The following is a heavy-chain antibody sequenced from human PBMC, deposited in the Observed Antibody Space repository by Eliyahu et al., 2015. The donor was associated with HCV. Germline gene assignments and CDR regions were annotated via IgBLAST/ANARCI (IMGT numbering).Heavy chain of an antibody. Sequence: QITLKESGPTLVKPTQTLTLTCTVSGFSLTTTGXGVAWXRQPPGKALEWLAXIYWXDDKYYSPSLKSRLTITKDTSKNQVVLTMTNMDPVDTATFYCVHTMIQRRYFDPWGQGTLVTVSS. CDR1: GFSLTTTGXG. V-gene: IGHV2-5*01. CDR3: VHTMIQRRYFDP. CDR2: IYWXDDK. D-gene: IGHD3-16*01. J-gene: IGHJ5*02.